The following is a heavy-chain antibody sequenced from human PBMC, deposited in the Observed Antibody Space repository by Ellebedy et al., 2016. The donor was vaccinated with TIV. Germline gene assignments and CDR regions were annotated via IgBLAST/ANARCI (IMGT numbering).Heavy chain of an antibody. Sequence: GESLKISXAASGFTFSSYALSWVRQAPGKGLEWVAVIWYDGSNKYYADSVKGRFTISRDNSKNTLYLQMNSLRAEDTAVYYCALTSVEMATIGGLLYYGMDVWGQGTTVTVSS. D-gene: IGHD5-24*01. V-gene: IGHV3-33*08. CDR3: ALTSVEMATIGGLLYYGMDV. CDR1: GFTFSSYA. J-gene: IGHJ6*02. CDR2: IWYDGSNK.